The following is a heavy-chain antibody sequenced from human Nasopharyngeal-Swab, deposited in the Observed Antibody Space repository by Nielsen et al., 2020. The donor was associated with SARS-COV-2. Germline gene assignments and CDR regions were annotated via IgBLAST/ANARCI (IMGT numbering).Heavy chain of an antibody. V-gene: IGHV3-53*01. J-gene: IGHJ6*02. CDR3: ARDCSGGSCYPSYYYGMDV. D-gene: IGHD2-15*01. Sequence: ETLSLTCAVYGGSFSGYYWSWVRQAPGKGLEWVSVIYSGGSTYYADSVKGRFTISRDNSKNTLYLQMNSLRAEDTAVYYCARDCSGGSCYPSYYYGMDVWGQGTTVTVSS. CDR2: IYSGGST. CDR1: GGSFSGYY.